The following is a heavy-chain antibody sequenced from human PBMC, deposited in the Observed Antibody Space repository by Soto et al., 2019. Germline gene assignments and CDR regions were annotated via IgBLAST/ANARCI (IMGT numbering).Heavy chain of an antibody. CDR1: GFTFSSYA. Sequence: GGSLRLSCAASGFTFSSYAMSWVRQAPGKGLEWVSAFRGDGTGAHYADSVKGRFTISRDNSKNTLYLHMNSLRAEDTAVYYCARDIEPPGLFFDYWGQGTLVTVSS. D-gene: IGHD6-13*01. V-gene: IGHV3-23*01. CDR3: ARDIEPPGLFFDY. CDR2: FRGDGTGA. J-gene: IGHJ4*02.